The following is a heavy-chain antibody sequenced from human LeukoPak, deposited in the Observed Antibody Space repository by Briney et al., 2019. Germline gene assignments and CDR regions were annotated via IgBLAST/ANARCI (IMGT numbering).Heavy chain of an antibody. CDR3: ARLQWELPDY. D-gene: IGHD1-26*01. V-gene: IGHV4-39*01. Sequence: SETLSLTCSVSGGSISSSSHYWGWIRQPPGKGLEWIGSIYYSGRTNYNPSFNPSLKSRATISVDTSKNQFSLKLSSVIAADTAVYFCARLQWELPDYWGRGTLVIVSS. J-gene: IGHJ4*02. CDR2: IYYSGRT. CDR1: GGSISSSSHY.